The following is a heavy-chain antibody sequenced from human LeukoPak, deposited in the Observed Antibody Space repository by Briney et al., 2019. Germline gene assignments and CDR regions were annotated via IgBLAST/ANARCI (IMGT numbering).Heavy chain of an antibody. CDR1: GGSISSYY. Sequence: PSETLSLTCTVSGGSISSYYWSWIRQPAGKGLEWIGRIYTSGSTNYNPSLKSRVTMSVDTSKNQFSLKLSSVTAEDTAVYYCARGPGNHVRPAANGKRFDYWGQGTLVTVSS. CDR2: IYTSGST. D-gene: IGHD2-2*01. CDR3: ARGPGNHVRPAANGKRFDY. V-gene: IGHV4-4*07. J-gene: IGHJ4*02.